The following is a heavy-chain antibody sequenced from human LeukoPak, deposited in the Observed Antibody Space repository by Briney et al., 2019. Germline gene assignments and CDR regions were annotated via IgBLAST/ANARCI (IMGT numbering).Heavy chain of an antibody. Sequence: APVKVSCKASGYTFTSYDINWVRQATGQGLEWMGWMNPNSGNTGYAQKFQGRVTMTRNTSISTAYMELSSLRSEDTAVYYCATLDTAMVTSDYWGQGTLVTVSS. CDR3: ATLDTAMVTSDY. V-gene: IGHV1-8*01. CDR1: GYTFTSYD. J-gene: IGHJ4*02. D-gene: IGHD5-18*01. CDR2: MNPNSGNT.